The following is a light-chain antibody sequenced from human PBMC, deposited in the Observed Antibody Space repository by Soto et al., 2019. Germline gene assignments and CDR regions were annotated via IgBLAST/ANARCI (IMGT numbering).Light chain of an antibody. CDR1: QSVSSSY. CDR3: QPYGSSPRP. V-gene: IGKV3-20*01. Sequence: IKLGQAPGRVSVSLWEGAALSCKTSQSVSSSYLAWYQQKPGQAPRLLIYGASSRATGIPDRFSGSGSGTDLTLTIRRMEPDAFDVYNCQPYGSSPRPFGQGTKVDIK. CDR2: GAS. J-gene: IGKJ1*01.